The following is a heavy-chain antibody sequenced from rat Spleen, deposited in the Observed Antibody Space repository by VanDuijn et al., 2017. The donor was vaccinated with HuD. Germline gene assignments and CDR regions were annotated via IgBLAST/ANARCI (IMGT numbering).Heavy chain of an antibody. V-gene: IGHV5-25*01. Sequence: EVELVESGGGLVQPGRSMRLSCAASGFTFSDYYMAWVRQAPTKGLEWVASINYDGSNTFYRDSVKGRFIISRDNAKSTLYLQMDSLRSEDTATYYCARQWDYWGQGVMVTVSS. CDR3: ARQWDY. J-gene: IGHJ2*01. CDR1: GFTFSDYY. CDR2: INYDGSNT.